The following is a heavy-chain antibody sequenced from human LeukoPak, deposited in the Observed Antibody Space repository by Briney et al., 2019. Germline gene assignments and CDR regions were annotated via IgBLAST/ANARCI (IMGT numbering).Heavy chain of an antibody. J-gene: IGHJ3*02. CDR2: INHSGST. CDR1: GGSFSGYY. V-gene: IGHV4-34*01. D-gene: IGHD2-2*01. CDR3: ARRCSSTSCYYPDAFDI. Sequence: SETLSLTCAVYGGSFSGYYWSWIRQPPGKGLEWIGEINHSGSTNYNPSLKSRVTISVDTSKNQFSLKLSSVTAADTAVYYCARRCSSTSCYYPDAFDIWGQGTMVTVSS.